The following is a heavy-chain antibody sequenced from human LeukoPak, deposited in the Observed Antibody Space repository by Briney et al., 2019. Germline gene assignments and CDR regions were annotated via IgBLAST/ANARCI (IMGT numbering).Heavy chain of an antibody. Sequence: GGSLRLSCVASGFSFTTYWMHWVRQAPGKGLVWVSRINTDGSSRTYADSVKGRFTISRDNANNTLYLQINSLSAEDTAVYYCARESEFCGSTTCYRPEDYWGQGTLVTVSS. CDR3: ARESEFCGSTTCYRPEDY. CDR2: INTDGSSR. CDR1: GFSFTTYW. J-gene: IGHJ4*02. D-gene: IGHD2-2*01. V-gene: IGHV3-74*01.